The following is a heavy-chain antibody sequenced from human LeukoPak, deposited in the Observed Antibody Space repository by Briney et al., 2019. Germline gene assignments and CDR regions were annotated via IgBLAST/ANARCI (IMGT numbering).Heavy chain of an antibody. CDR1: GFIVSTNY. Sequence: GGSLRLSCAASGFIVSTNYVSWVRQAPGKGLEWVSVIYSDGSTYYADSVKGRFTISRDDSKNTLYLQLSSLRAEDTAVYYCASKRPMSLGAFDIWGQGAMVTVSS. D-gene: IGHD3-10*02. CDR3: ASKRPMSLGAFDI. CDR2: IYSDGST. J-gene: IGHJ3*02. V-gene: IGHV3-53*01.